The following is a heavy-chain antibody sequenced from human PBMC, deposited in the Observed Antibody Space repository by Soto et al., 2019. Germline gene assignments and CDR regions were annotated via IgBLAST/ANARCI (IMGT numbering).Heavy chain of an antibody. V-gene: IGHV4-34*01. D-gene: IGHD6-19*01. CDR3: AGLGGWLVRVGDY. CDR1: GGSFSGYY. CDR2: INHSGST. J-gene: IGHJ4*02. Sequence: PSETLSLTCAVYGGSFSGYYWSWIRQPPGKGLEWIGEINHSGSTNYNPSLKSRVTISVDTSKNQFSLKLSSVTAADTAVYYCAGLGGWLVRVGDYWGQGTLVTVSS.